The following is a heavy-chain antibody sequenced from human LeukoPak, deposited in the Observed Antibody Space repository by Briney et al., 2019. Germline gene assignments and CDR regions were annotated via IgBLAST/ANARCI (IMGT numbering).Heavy chain of an antibody. V-gene: IGHV4-39*01. CDR3: ARKGPYYYMDV. J-gene: IGHJ6*03. CDR1: GGPISSSSYY. CDR2: IYYSGST. Sequence: SETLSLTCTVSGGPISSSSYYWGWIRQPPGKGLEWIGSIYYSGSTYYNPSLKSRVTISVDTSKNQFSLKLSSVTAADTAVYYCARKGPYYYMDVWGKGTTVTVSS.